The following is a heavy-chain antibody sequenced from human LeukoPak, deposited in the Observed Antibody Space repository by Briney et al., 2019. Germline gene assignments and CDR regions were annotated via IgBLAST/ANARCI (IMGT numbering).Heavy chain of an antibody. CDR3: ARGRPVGASTVEDY. CDR2: ISGSGGST. Sequence: PGGSLRLSCAAFGFTFSSYAMNWVRQAPGKGLEWVSAISGSGGSTYYADSVKGRFTISRDNSKNMLYLQMNNLRAEDTAFYYCARGRPVGASTVEDYWGQGTLVTVSS. CDR1: GFTFSSYA. J-gene: IGHJ4*02. D-gene: IGHD1-26*01. V-gene: IGHV3-23*01.